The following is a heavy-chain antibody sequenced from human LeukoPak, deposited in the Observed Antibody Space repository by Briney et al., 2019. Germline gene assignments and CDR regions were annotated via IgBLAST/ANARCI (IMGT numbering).Heavy chain of an antibody. V-gene: IGHV1-2*02. J-gene: IGHJ4*02. D-gene: IGHD3-16*01. CDR2: INPNSGGT. Sequence: GASVKVSCKASGYTFTSYDINWVRQATGQGLEWMGWINPNSGGTNYAQKFQGRVTMTRDTSISTAYMELSRLRSDDTAVYYCARLKEGILGPYFDYWGQGTLVTVSS. CDR1: GYTFTSYD. CDR3: ARLKEGILGPYFDY.